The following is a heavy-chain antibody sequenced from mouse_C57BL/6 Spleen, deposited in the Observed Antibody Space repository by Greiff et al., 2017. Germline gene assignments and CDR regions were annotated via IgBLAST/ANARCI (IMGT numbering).Heavy chain of an antibody. Sequence: VKLQQPGAELVKPGASVKLSCKASGYTFTSYWMQWVKQRPGQGLEWIGEIDPSDSYTNYNQKFKGKATLTVDTSSSTAYMQLSSLTSEDSAVYYCARRLTAYYFDYWGQGTTLTVSS. CDR3: ARRLTAYYFDY. CDR2: IDPSDSYT. D-gene: IGHD1-2*01. V-gene: IGHV1-50*01. J-gene: IGHJ2*01. CDR1: GYTFTSYW.